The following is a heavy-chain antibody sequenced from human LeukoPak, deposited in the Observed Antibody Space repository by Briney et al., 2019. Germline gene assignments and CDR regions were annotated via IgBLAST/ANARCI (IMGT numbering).Heavy chain of an antibody. D-gene: IGHD6-13*01. V-gene: IGHV3-23*01. CDR1: GFTFSTFA. CDR3: ARGSIAAAAPGY. J-gene: IGHJ4*02. CDR2: ISASGEAA. Sequence: GGSLRLSCAASGFTFSTFAMNWVRQAPGKGLEWVSVISASGEAAHYADSVKGRFTISRDNSKNTLYLQMNSLGTEDTAVYYCARGSIAAAAPGYWGQGTLVTVSS.